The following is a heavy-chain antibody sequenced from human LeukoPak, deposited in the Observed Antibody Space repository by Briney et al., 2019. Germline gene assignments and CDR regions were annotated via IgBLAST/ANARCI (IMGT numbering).Heavy chain of an antibody. CDR2: IYHSGST. V-gene: IGHV4-38-2*02. CDR3: ARGYYDSSGYYYVVNYFDY. Sequence: SETLSLTRTVSGYSISSGYYWGWIRQPPGKGLEWIGSIYHSGSTYYNPSLKSRVTISVDTSKNQFSLKLSSVTAADTAVYYCARGYYDSSGYYYVVNYFDYWGQGTLVTVSS. CDR1: GYSISSGYY. J-gene: IGHJ4*02. D-gene: IGHD3-22*01.